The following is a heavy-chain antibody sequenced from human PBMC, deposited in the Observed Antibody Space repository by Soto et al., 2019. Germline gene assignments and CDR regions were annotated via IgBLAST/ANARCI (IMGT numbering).Heavy chain of an antibody. CDR1: GGSMSSYY. CDR3: ARGQRFSDWFDP. J-gene: IGHJ5*02. CDR2: VYSSGGT. D-gene: IGHD3-3*01. Sequence: QVHLQQSGPGLVNPSETLSLTCTVSGGSMSSYYWTWIRQPAGKGLEWIGRVYSSGGTHYNPSLMSRVTISLDTSKNQFSLMLLSVTDADTAVYYCARGQRFSDWFDPWGQGTLVTVSS. V-gene: IGHV4-4*07.